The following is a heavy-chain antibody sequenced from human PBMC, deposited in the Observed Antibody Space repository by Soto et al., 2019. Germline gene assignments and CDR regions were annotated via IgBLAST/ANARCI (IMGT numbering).Heavy chain of an antibody. D-gene: IGHD3-3*01. CDR3: ARLRRITIFVVDRDHYGIYA. CDR1: GGSISSSSYY. J-gene: IGHJ6*02. Sequence: PSETLSLACTVSGGSISSSSYYWGWIRQPPGKGLEWIGSIYYSGSTYYNPSLKSRVTISVDTSKNQFSLKLSSVTAADKDVYYFARLRRITIFVVDRDHYGIYALGQGTTVTIS. CDR2: IYYSGST. V-gene: IGHV4-39*01.